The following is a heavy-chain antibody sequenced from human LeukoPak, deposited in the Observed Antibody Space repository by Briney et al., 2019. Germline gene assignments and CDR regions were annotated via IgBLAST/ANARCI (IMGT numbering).Heavy chain of an antibody. CDR1: GHTFTGYY. CDR3: ARDYYDFWSGYYVYSDY. CDR2: INPNSGGT. Sequence: ASVKVSCKASGHTFTGYYMHWVRQAPGQGLEWMGWINPNSGGTNYAQKFQGRVTMTRDTSISTAYMELSRLRSDDTAVYYCARDYYDFWSGYYVYSDYWGQGTLVTVSS. J-gene: IGHJ4*02. D-gene: IGHD3-3*01. V-gene: IGHV1-2*02.